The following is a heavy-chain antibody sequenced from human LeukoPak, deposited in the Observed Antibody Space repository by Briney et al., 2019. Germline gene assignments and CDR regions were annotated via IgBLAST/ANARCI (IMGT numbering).Heavy chain of an antibody. CDR1: GFTFDDYA. J-gene: IGHJ3*02. CDR2: ISWNSGGI. V-gene: IGHV3-9*01. D-gene: IGHD6-13*01. CDR3: AKDRTGSSSWYDGFDI. Sequence: GGSLRLSCAASGFTFDDYAMHWVRQAPGKGLEWVSGISWNSGGIGHADSVKGRFTISRDNARDSLYLQMNSLRVEDTALYYCAKDRTGSSSWYDGFDIWGQGTMVTVSS.